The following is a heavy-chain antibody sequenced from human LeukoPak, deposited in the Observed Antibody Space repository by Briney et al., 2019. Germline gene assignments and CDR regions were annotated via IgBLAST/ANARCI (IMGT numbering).Heavy chain of an antibody. Sequence: VASVKVSCKASGYAFTSSGISWVRQAPGQGLEWMGRIITILDIPNYAQKFQGRVTITLDKSTITIFMELSSLRSEDTAVYYCARELEPYYFDYWGQGSLVTVSS. V-gene: IGHV1-69*04. D-gene: IGHD1-1*01. CDR3: ARELEPYYFDY. J-gene: IGHJ4*02. CDR1: GYAFTSSG. CDR2: IITILDIP.